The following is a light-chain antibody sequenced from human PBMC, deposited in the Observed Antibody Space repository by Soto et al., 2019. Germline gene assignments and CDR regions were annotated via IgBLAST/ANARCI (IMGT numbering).Light chain of an antibody. Sequence: DIQMTQSPSTLSASVGDRVTITCRASQSLSGSLAWYQQKPGKAPKVLIYKTSNLESGVPSRFSGGGSGTEFSLTISSLQPDDFATYYCQQYKDYPVTFGQGTKLEI. CDR1: QSLSGS. CDR3: QQYKDYPVT. V-gene: IGKV1-5*03. J-gene: IGKJ2*01. CDR2: KTS.